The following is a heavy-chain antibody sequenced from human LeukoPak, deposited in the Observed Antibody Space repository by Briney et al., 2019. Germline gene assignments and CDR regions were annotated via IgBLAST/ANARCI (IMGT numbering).Heavy chain of an antibody. Sequence: GGSLRLSCAASGFTFSSYAMHWVRQAPGKGLEWVAVISYDGSNKYYADSVKGRFTISRDNSKNTLYLQMNSLRAEDTAVYYCARSLIVVVITQSFDYWGQGTLVTVSS. CDR3: ARSLIVVVITQSFDY. D-gene: IGHD3-22*01. J-gene: IGHJ4*02. V-gene: IGHV3-30*04. CDR1: GFTFSSYA. CDR2: ISYDGSNK.